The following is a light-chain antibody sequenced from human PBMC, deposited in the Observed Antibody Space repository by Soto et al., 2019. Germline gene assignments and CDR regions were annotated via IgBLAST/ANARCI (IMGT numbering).Light chain of an antibody. Sequence: QSVLTQPRSVSGSPGQSVTISCTGTSSDVGGYNYVSWYQQHPGKAPKLMIYDVSKRPSGVPDRFSGSKSGNTASLTISGLQAEEEADYYCCSYAGSYVFGTGTKVTVL. CDR3: CSYAGSYV. J-gene: IGLJ1*01. V-gene: IGLV2-11*01. CDR2: DVS. CDR1: SSDVGGYNY.